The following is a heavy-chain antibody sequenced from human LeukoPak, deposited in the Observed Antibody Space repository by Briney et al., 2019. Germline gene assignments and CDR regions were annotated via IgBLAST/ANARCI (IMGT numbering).Heavy chain of an antibody. CDR3: ASARGYNYVNRMDV. J-gene: IGHJ6*04. CDR1: GFLFRTYG. CDR2: ISPDGSNE. D-gene: IGHD5-18*01. Sequence: GGSLRLYCAGTGFLFRTYGMHWVRQAPGKGLECVAIISPDGSNEYYVDSVKGRFTISRDDSRNTVFLQMNNLRAEDTAIYYCASARGYNYVNRMDVWGKGTTVTVSP. V-gene: IGHV3-30*03.